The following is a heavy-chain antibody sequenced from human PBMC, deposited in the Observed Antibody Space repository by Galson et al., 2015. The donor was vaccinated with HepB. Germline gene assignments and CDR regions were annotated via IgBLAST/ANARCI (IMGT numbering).Heavy chain of an antibody. CDR3: ARDGLKVAGIGWVDY. V-gene: IGHV3-30*04. J-gene: IGHJ4*02. Sequence: SLRLSCAASGFTFSSYAMHWVRQAPGKGLEWVAVISYDGSNKYYADSVKGRFTISRDNSKSTLYLQMNSLRAEDTAVYYCARDGLKVAGIGWVDYWGQGTLVTVSS. CDR1: GFTFSSYA. D-gene: IGHD6-19*01. CDR2: ISYDGSNK.